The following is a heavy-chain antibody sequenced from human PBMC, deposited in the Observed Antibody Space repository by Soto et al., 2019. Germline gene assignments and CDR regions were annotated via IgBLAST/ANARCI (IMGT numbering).Heavy chain of an antibody. CDR3: AKDPPGERMQPDCGMDV. Sequence: DVQLVESGGDLVQPGGCLRLSCAASGFTFDSCVMSWVRQAPGKGLEWLSLISGSGRYTDYADSVKGRFTISRDNSKSTQHLQVNSLRVEDTAVYYCAKDPPGERMQPDCGMDVWRQWTTVTVSS. CDR2: ISGSGRYT. CDR1: GFTFDSCV. V-gene: IGHV3-23*04. J-gene: IGHJ6*02. D-gene: IGHD2-21*01.